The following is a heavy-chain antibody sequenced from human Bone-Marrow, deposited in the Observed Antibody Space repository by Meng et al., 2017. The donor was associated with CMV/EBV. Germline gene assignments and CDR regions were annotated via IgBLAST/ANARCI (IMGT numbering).Heavy chain of an antibody. CDR1: GFRFSTSW. D-gene: IGHD2-2*01. CDR3: ARDLEGFLPAAINYYGMDV. CDR2: INEDGSEK. V-gene: IGHV3-7*01. Sequence: GESLKISCAVSGFRFSTSWMSWVRQGPGKGLEWVANINEDGSEKYYVGSVRGRFTISRDNGENSLFLQMSRLRVEDTAVYYCARDLEGFLPAAINYYGMDVWGQGTTVTVSS. J-gene: IGHJ6*02.